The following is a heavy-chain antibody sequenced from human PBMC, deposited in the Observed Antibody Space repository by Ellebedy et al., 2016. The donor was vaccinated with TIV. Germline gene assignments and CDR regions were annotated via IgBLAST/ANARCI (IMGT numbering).Heavy chain of an antibody. V-gene: IGHV3-23*05. Sequence: GESLKISXVASGFTFTNHAMNWVRQAPGKGLQWVSTIDGIGTNTYYADSVKDRFTISRDNSRNTLYLQMSSLRAEDTAVYYCARRAENWGFFDSWGQGTLLTVSS. J-gene: IGHJ4*02. CDR1: GFTFTNHA. CDR3: ARRAENWGFFDS. D-gene: IGHD3-16*01. CDR2: IDGIGTNT.